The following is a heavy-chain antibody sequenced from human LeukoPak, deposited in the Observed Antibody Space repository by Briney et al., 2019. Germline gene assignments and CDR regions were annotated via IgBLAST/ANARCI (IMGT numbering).Heavy chain of an antibody. CDR1: GFTFSSYW. D-gene: IGHD5/OR15-5a*01. CDR3: ARDAGVYAHDY. V-gene: IGHV3-7*05. CDR2: IKQDGSEK. J-gene: IGHJ4*02. Sequence: GGSLRLSCAASGFTFSSYWMSWVRQAPGKGLEWVASIKQDGSEKYYVGSVKGRFTFSRDNAKNSLYLQMNSLRPEDTAVYYCARDAGVYAHDYWGQGTLVTVSS.